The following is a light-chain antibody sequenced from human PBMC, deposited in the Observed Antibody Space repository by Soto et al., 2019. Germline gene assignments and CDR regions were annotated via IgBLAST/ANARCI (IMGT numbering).Light chain of an antibody. CDR1: QTVSMW. Sequence: DVQMTHSPSTLSASVGDRVTITCRASQTVSMWLAWFQQKPGRAPKLLIYDASTMETGVPSRFSGAGYGTEFTLTISSLQPDDFATYFCQQYNTSSWPFGQGTKVDIK. CDR3: QQYNTSSWP. V-gene: IGKV1-5*01. CDR2: DAS. J-gene: IGKJ1*01.